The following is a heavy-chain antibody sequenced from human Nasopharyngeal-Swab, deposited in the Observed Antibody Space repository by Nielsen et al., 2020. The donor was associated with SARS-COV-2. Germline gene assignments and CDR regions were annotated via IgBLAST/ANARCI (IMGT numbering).Heavy chain of an antibody. J-gene: IGHJ6*03. D-gene: IGHD5-24*01. CDR3: ARHGPEMATGLYYYMNV. Sequence: GESLKISCKGSGYSFTSYWIGWVRQMPGKGLEWMGIIYPGDSDTRYSPSFQGQVTISADKSISTAYLQWSSLKASDTAMYYCARHGPEMATGLYYYMNVWGKGTTVTVSS. CDR2: IYPGDSDT. CDR1: GYSFTSYW. V-gene: IGHV5-51*01.